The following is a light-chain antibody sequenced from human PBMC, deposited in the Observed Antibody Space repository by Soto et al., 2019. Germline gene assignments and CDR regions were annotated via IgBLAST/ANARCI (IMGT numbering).Light chain of an antibody. Sequence: QSVLTQPRSVSGSPGQSVTISCTGTSSDVGGYNYVSWYQQHPGKAPKLMIYDVSKRPSGVPDRFSGSKSGNPASLTISGLQVEDEADYYCCSYAGSYYVFGTGTKVPVL. J-gene: IGLJ1*01. CDR3: CSYAGSYYV. CDR2: DVS. CDR1: SSDVGGYNY. V-gene: IGLV2-11*01.